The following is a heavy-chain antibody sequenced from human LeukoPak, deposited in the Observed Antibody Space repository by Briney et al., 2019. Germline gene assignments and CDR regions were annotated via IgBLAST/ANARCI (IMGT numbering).Heavy chain of an antibody. J-gene: IGHJ4*02. Sequence: GASVKVSCKVSGYTLTELSMHWVRQAPGKGLEWMGGFDPEDGETIYAQKFQGRVTMTEDTSTDTAYMELSSLGSEDTAVYYCATLPYDSSGYYYDSSRKFDYWGQGTLVTVSS. CDR3: ATLPYDSSGYYYDSSRKFDY. CDR2: FDPEDGET. V-gene: IGHV1-24*01. CDR1: GYTLTELS. D-gene: IGHD3-22*01.